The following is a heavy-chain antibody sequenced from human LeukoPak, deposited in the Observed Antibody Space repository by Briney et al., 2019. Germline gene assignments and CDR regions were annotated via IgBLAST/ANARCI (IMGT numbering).Heavy chain of an antibody. V-gene: IGHV3-74*01. Sequence: GGSLRLSCAASGFTFRTYSMYWVRQAPGKGLVWVSAINPDGSGTWYADSVEGRFTISRDNAKNTLYLQMNSLGVEDTAVYYCAKLVRSTTTDDYWGQGALVTVSS. CDR2: INPDGSGT. CDR3: AKLVRSTTTDDY. CDR1: GFTFRTYS. D-gene: IGHD1-1*01. J-gene: IGHJ4*02.